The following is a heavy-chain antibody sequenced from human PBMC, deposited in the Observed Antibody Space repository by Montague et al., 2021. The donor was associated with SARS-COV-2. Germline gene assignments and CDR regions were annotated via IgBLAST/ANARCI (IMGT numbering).Heavy chain of an antibody. CDR1: SGSLGVDY. Sequence: SETLSLTCAVDSGSLGVDYWSWVRQPPGKGLEWIGEIHPHGPTNYNPSLMSRVTLSIDTSSNPFSLKLTSVTAADTAVYYCARGLDNNKWGDYWGQGILVIVSS. D-gene: IGHD7-27*01. CDR2: IHPHGPT. V-gene: IGHV4-34*01. J-gene: IGHJ4*02. CDR3: ARGLDNNKWGDY.